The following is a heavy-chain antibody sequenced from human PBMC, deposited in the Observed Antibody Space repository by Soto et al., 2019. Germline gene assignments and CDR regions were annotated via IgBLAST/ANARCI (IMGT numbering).Heavy chain of an antibody. D-gene: IGHD1-26*01. CDR1: GYTFTGYY. Sequence: ASVKVSCKASGYTFTGYYVHWVRQAPGQGLEWMGWINPNSGDTYLAQRFQGRVTMNRDTSIGTAYMELRGLTSDDTAEYYCAKGGAIVAAGTRVYLYNAMDVWGQGTKGTVAS. CDR3: AKGGAIVAAGTRVYLYNAMDV. CDR2: INPNSGDT. V-gene: IGHV1-2*02. J-gene: IGHJ6*02.